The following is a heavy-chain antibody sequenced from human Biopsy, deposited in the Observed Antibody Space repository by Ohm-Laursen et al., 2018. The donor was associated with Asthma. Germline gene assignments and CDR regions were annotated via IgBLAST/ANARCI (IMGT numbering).Heavy chain of an antibody. CDR2: INYSGSA. V-gene: IGHV4-61*01. CDR1: GGSVTSATFH. J-gene: IGHJ2*01. D-gene: IGHD4-11*01. CDR3: AREVGTTYVDDVIRYFDL. Sequence: TLSLTCTVTGGSVTSATFHWSWIRQAPGKGLEWIGFINYSGSANYSPSLRGRVSISVDRSKNQISLKLTSVTAADTATYYCAREVGTTYVDDVIRYFDLWGRGTLVTVSS.